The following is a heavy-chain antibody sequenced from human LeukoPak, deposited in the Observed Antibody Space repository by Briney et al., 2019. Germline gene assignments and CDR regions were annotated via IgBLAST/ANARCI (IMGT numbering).Heavy chain of an antibody. CDR3: ARGDVLEMADYYYYYYMDV. Sequence: GASVKVSCKASRGTFSSYASSWVRQAPGQGLEWKGGIIRIFGTANYAQKFQGRVTITADESTSTAYMELSSLRCEDTAVYYCARGDVLEMADYYYYYYMDVWGNGTTVTISS. J-gene: IGHJ6*03. CDR2: IIRIFGTA. D-gene: IGHD5-24*01. V-gene: IGHV1-69*13. CDR1: RGTFSSYA.